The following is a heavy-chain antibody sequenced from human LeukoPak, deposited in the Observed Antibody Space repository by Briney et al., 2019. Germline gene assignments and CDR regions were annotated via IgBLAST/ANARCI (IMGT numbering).Heavy chain of an antibody. J-gene: IGHJ4*02. Sequence: SETLSLTCTVSGGSISSSYRSWMRQPPGKGLEWIGYLYYTGSTNYNPSLKSRVTISVDRSKNQFSLKLSSVTAADTAIYYCARGPGRVGGDSWGQGTLVTVSS. D-gene: IGHD2-21*02. V-gene: IGHV4-59*01. CDR3: ARGPGRVGGDS. CDR1: GGSISSSY. CDR2: LYYTGST.